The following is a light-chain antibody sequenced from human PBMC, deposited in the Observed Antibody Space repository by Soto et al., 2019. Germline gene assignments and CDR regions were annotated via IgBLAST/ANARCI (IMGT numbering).Light chain of an antibody. Sequence: EIVMTQSPATLSVSPGERATLSCRASQSVSSNLAWYQQKPGQAPRLLIYGASTRATGIRARFSGSGSGTEFTLTISSLQSEDFAVYYCQQYNNWPPLTFGGGTKGDIK. J-gene: IGKJ4*01. CDR2: GAS. V-gene: IGKV3-15*01. CDR3: QQYNNWPPLT. CDR1: QSVSSN.